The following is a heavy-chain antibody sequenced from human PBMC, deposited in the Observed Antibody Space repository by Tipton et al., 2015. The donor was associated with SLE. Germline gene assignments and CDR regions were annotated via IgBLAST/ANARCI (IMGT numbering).Heavy chain of an antibody. CDR3: ARDRTGGGAYYFDY. CDR1: GGSFSGYY. V-gene: IGHV4-34*01. Sequence: TLSLTCAVYGGSFSGYYWSWIRQPPGKGLEWIGEINHSGSTNYNPSLKSRVTISVDTSKNQFSLKLSSVTAADTAVYYCARDRTGGGAYYFDYWGQGTLVTVSS. CDR2: INHSGST. J-gene: IGHJ4*02. D-gene: IGHD1-14*01.